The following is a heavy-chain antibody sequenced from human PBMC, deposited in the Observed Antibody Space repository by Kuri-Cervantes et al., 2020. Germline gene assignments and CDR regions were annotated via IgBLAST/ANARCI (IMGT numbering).Heavy chain of an antibody. D-gene: IGHD6-13*01. V-gene: IGHV2-5*01. CDR2: IYWNDDK. Sequence: SGPTLVQPTPPLTLTCTFSGFSLSTSGVGVGWIRQPPGKALEWLALIYWNDDKRYSPSLKSRLTITKDTSKSQVVLTMTNMDPVDTATYYCAHRLKQQRNFDYWGQGTLVTVSS. CDR1: GFSLSTSGVG. J-gene: IGHJ4*02. CDR3: AHRLKQQRNFDY.